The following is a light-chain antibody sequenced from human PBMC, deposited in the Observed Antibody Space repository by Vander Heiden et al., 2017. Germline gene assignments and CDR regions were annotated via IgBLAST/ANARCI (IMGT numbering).Light chain of an antibody. CDR2: GNS. V-gene: IGLV1-40*01. CDR3: QSYDSSLSGWV. CDR1: SSNIGAGYD. J-gene: IGLJ3*02. Sequence: QSVLTQPPSVSGAPGPRLTISCTRSSSNIGAGYDVHWYQQLPGTAPKRLIYGNSNRPSGVPDRFSGSKSGTSASLAITGLQAEDEADYYCQSYDSSLSGWVFGGGTKLTVL.